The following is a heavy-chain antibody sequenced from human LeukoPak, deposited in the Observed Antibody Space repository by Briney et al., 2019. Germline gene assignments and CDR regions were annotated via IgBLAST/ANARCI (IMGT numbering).Heavy chain of an antibody. CDR2: ISGSGGST. CDR1: GFTFSSYA. J-gene: IGHJ4*02. D-gene: IGHD2-15*01. V-gene: IGHV3-23*01. Sequence: GGSLRLSCAASGFTFSSYAMSWVRQAPGKGLEWDSAISGSGGSTYYADSVKGRFTISRDNSKNTLYLQMNSLRAEDTAVYYCAKDYCSGGSCYYDYWGQGTLVTVSS. CDR3: AKDYCSGGSCYYDY.